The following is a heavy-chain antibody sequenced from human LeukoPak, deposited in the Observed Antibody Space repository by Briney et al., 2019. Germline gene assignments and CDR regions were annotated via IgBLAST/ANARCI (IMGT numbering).Heavy chain of an antibody. Sequence: GGSLRLSCAASGFTFNSYWMNWVRQAPGKGLEWVASINQDGSEKYYVDSVKGRFTISRDNAKNSLYLQMNSLRAEDTAVYYCTSGSRSSSPTRWGQGTLVTVSS. D-gene: IGHD6-6*01. V-gene: IGHV3-7*01. CDR2: INQDGSEK. CDR3: TSGSRSSSPTR. J-gene: IGHJ4*02. CDR1: GFTFNSYW.